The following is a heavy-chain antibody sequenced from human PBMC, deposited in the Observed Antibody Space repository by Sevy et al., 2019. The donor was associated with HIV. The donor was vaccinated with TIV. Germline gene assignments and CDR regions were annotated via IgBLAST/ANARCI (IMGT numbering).Heavy chain of an antibody. D-gene: IGHD6-13*01. Sequence: GGSLRLSCAASGFPFSSHWMTWVRQAPGKGLDWVASIKHDGSEMYYVDSVKGRFTISRDNAKNSVYLQMNSLRVEDTAMYYCTTGHQELGMRDQGTLVTVSS. CDR1: GFPFSSHW. J-gene: IGHJ4*02. CDR2: IKHDGSEM. CDR3: TTGHQELGM. V-gene: IGHV3-7*01.